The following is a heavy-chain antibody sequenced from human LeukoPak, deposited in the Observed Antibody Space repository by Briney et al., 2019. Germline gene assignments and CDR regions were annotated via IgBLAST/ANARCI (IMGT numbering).Heavy chain of an antibody. CDR2: VSLSGSNT. D-gene: IGHD1-26*01. CDR1: GFTFTNYA. Sequence: GGSLRLSCAASGFTFTNYALSWVRQAPGEGLEWVATVSLSGSNTYYAASVKGRFTISRDNPRNTLYLQMNSLRADDTALFYCVKDLGNYFDSWGQGTLVTVSS. V-gene: IGHV3-23*01. CDR3: VKDLGNYFDS. J-gene: IGHJ4*02.